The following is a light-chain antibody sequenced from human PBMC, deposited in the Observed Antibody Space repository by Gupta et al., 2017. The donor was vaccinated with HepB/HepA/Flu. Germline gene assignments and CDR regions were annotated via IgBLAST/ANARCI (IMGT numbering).Light chain of an antibody. CDR3: QQRSNWPLT. CDR2: DAS. Sequence: EIVLTQSPATLSLSPGERATLSCSASQSVSNYLAWYQQKPGQAPRLLIFDASNRATAIPARFSGSGSGTDFTLTISSLVPEDVAVYFCQQRSNWPLTFGGGTKVEIK. CDR1: QSVSNY. V-gene: IGKV3-11*01. J-gene: IGKJ4*01.